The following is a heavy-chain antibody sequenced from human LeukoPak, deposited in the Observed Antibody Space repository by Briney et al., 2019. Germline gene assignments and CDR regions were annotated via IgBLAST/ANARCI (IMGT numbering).Heavy chain of an antibody. CDR2: IWYDGNNK. Sequence: GRSLRLSCGASGFIFSSYAMHWVRQAPGKGLEWVAGIWYDGNNKYYADSVRGRFTISRDNSKNTLYLQMNSLRAEDTAVYYCAKGGGSRVSEAFDIWGQGSMVTVSS. V-gene: IGHV3-33*06. D-gene: IGHD5/OR15-5a*01. J-gene: IGHJ3*02. CDR1: GFIFSSYA. CDR3: AKGGGSRVSEAFDI.